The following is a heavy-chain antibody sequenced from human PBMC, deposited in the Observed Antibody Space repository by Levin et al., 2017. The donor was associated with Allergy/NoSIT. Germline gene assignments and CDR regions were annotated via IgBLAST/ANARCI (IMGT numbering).Heavy chain of an antibody. Sequence: SETLSLTCTVSGGSISSYYWSWIRQPPGKGLEWIGYIYYSGSTNYNPSLKSRVTISVDTSKNQFSLKLSSVTAADTAVYYCARLPNLYCSSTSCYMSGMDGWGQGTTVTVSS. CDR1: GGSISSYY. CDR2: IYYSGST. CDR3: ARLPNLYCSSTSCYMSGMDG. V-gene: IGHV4-59*01. D-gene: IGHD2-2*02. J-gene: IGHJ6*02.